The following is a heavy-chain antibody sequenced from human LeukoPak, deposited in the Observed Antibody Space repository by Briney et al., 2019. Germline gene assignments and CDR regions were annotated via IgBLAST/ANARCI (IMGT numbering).Heavy chain of an antibody. Sequence: PSETLSLTCTVSGDSISSSTYYWGWIRLPPGKGLEWIGSVYYTGSTYYNPSLKSRVTMSVDTSNNQFSLKLSSVTAADTAVYYCARYHYYGSGTYYIKDYYFDYWGQGTLVTVSS. CDR2: VYYTGST. J-gene: IGHJ4*02. D-gene: IGHD3-10*01. CDR3: ARYHYYGSGTYYIKDYYFDY. CDR1: GDSISSSTYY. V-gene: IGHV4-39*01.